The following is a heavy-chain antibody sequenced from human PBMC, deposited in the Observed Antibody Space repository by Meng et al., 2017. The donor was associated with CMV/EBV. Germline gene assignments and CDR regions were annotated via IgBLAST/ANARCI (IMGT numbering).Heavy chain of an antibody. J-gene: IGHJ5*02. CDR1: GYTFTSYY. CDR2: INPSGGST. D-gene: IGHD6-6*01. CDR3: AREEGIAARSDWFDP. V-gene: IGHV1-46*01. Sequence: VVQSGAEVKKPGASVKVSCKASGYTFTSYYMHWVRQAPGQGLEWMGIINPSGGSTSYAQKFQGRVTMTRDTSTSTVYMELSSLRSEDTAVYYCAREEGIAARSDWFDPWGQGTLVTVSS.